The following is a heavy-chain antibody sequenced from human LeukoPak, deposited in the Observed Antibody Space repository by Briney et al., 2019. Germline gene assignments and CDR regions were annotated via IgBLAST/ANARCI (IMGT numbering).Heavy chain of an antibody. CDR1: GYSISSGYY. CDR2: IYHSGST. CDR3: ARAHGGY. V-gene: IGHV4-38-2*02. D-gene: IGHD3-10*01. Sequence: SETLSLTCTVSGYSISSGYYWGWIRQPPGKGLEWIGSIYHSGSTYYNPSLKSRVTISVDPSKNQFSLKLSSVTAADTAVYYCARAHGGYWGQGTLVTVSS. J-gene: IGHJ4*02.